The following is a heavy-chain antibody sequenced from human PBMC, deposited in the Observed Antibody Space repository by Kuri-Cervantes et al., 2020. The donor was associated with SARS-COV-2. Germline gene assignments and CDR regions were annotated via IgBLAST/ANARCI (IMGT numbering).Heavy chain of an antibody. CDR3: ASGYSYGFQPHVAFDI. J-gene: IGHJ3*02. V-gene: IGHV3-23*01. CDR1: GFTFGSYA. Sequence: GGSLRLSCAASGFTFGSYAMSWVRQAPGKGLEWVSAISGSGGSTYYADSVKGRFTISRDNSKNTLYLQMNSLRAEDTAVYYCASGYSYGFQPHVAFDIWGQGTMVTVSS. CDR2: ISGSGGST. D-gene: IGHD5-18*01.